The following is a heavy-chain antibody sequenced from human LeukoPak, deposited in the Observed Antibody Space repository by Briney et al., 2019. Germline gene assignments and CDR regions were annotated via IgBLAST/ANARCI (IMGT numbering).Heavy chain of an antibody. CDR3: ARYRSSGLDY. CDR1: GGSINSYY. J-gene: IGHJ4*02. Sequence: SETLSLTCTVSGGSINSYYWSWIRQPPGKGLEWIGYIYYTGRTSYNPSLKSRVTISVDTSKNQFSLNLSSVTAADTAVYYCARYRSSGLDYWGQGTLATVSS. CDR2: IYYTGRT. D-gene: IGHD6-6*01. V-gene: IGHV4-59*08.